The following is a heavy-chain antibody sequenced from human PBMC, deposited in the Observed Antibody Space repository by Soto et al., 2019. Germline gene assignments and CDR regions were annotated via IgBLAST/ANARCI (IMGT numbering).Heavy chain of an antibody. CDR1: GFTFSSYG. D-gene: IGHD6-13*01. J-gene: IGHJ5*02. CDR2: ISYDGSNK. CDR3: AKDGFVYSSSWYTNWFDP. Sequence: QVQLVESGGGVVQPGRSLRLSCAASGFTFSSYGMHWVRQAPGKGLEWVAVISYDGSNKYYADSVKGRFTISRDNSKNTLYLQMNSLRAEDTAVYYCAKDGFVYSSSWYTNWFDPWGLGTLVTVSS. V-gene: IGHV3-30*18.